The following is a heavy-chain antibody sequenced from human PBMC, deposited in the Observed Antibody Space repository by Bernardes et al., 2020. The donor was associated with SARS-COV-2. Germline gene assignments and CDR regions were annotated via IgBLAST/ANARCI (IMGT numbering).Heavy chain of an antibody. D-gene: IGHD3-10*01. Sequence: ASVKVSCQAAGHRFTTYGISRARQAPWQGLDWMGWLSAYNRNIQHAQKLQGRVPLTTDTSTSTAYLELRNLRSDDTAVYFCARDPRPTRSDCGSGSSVYWSQGTLVTDTS. CDR1: GHRFTTYG. J-gene: IGHJ4*02. CDR3: ARDPRPTRSDCGSGSSVY. CDR2: LSAYNRNI. V-gene: IGHV1-18*01.